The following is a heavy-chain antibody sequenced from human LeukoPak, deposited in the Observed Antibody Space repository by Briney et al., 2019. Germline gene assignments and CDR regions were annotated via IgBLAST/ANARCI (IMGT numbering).Heavy chain of an antibody. CDR2: IIPIFGTA. Sequence: SVKVSCKASGYTFTSYAISWVRQAPGQGLEWMGGIIPIFGTANYAQKFQGRVTITADESTSTAYMELSSLRSEDTAVYYCASFEAYDFWSGYQDPRFDYWGQGTLVTVSS. CDR1: GYTFTSYA. D-gene: IGHD3-3*01. V-gene: IGHV1-69*13. CDR3: ASFEAYDFWSGYQDPRFDY. J-gene: IGHJ4*02.